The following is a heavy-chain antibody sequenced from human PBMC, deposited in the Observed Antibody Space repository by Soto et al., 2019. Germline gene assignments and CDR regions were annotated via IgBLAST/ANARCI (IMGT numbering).Heavy chain of an antibody. CDR2: ISGSGGST. Sequence: EVQLLESGGGLVQPGGSLRLSCAASGFTFSSYAMSWVRQAPGKGLEWVSAISGSGGSTYYADSVKGRFTISRDNTKNTLYLQRNSLRAEDTAVYYCARTMTTVTTIRYWGQGTLVTVSS. CDR1: GFTFSSYA. J-gene: IGHJ4*02. V-gene: IGHV3-23*01. D-gene: IGHD4-17*01. CDR3: ARTMTTVTTIRY.